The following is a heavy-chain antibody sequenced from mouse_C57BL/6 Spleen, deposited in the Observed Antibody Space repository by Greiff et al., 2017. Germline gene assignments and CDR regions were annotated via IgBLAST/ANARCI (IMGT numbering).Heavy chain of an antibody. CDR3: ARRRGSSFYAMDY. CDR2: ISSGSSTI. CDR1: GFTFSDYG. J-gene: IGHJ4*01. V-gene: IGHV5-17*01. Sequence: EVNVVESGGGLVKPGGSLKLSCAASGFTFSDYGMHWVRQAPEKGLEWVAYISSGSSTIYYADTVKGRFTISRDNAKNTLFLQMTSLRSEDTAMYYCARRRGSSFYAMDYLGQGTSVTVSS. D-gene: IGHD1-1*01.